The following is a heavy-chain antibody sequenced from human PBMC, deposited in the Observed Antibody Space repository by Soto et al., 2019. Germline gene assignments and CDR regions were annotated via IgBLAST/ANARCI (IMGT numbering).Heavy chain of an antibody. J-gene: IGHJ4*02. CDR2: IYYSGST. V-gene: IGHV4-31*03. CDR1: GGSISSGGYY. D-gene: IGHD3-22*01. Sequence: SETLSLTCTVSGGSISSGGYYWSWIRQHPGKGLEWIGYIYYSGSTYYNPSLKSRVTISVDTSKNQFSLKLSSVTAADTAVYYCARGSDSSGYYYVLHYWGQGTLVTVSS. CDR3: ARGSDSSGYYYVLHY.